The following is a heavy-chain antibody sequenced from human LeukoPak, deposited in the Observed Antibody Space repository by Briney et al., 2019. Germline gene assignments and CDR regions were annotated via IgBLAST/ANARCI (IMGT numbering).Heavy chain of an antibody. D-gene: IGHD6-13*01. J-gene: IGHJ4*02. CDR3: ARGIAAAVFPFDY. Sequence: GGSLRLSCAASGFTFSDYYMSWIRQAPGKGLEWVSYIRSSGSTIYYADSVKGRFTISRDNAKNSLYLQMNSLRAEDTAVYYCARGIAAAVFPFDYWGQGTLVTVSS. CDR2: IRSSGSTI. CDR1: GFTFSDYY. V-gene: IGHV3-11*01.